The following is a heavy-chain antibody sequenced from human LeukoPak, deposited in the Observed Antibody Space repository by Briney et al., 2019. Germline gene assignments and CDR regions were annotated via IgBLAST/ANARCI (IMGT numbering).Heavy chain of an antibody. CDR2: MNPNSGGT. CDR3: ARDLGSTVIVGGDAFDL. Sequence: GASVKVSCKASRYIFSDYYLHWVRQAPGQGLEWMGWMNPNSGGTNYAQKFQGRITMTGDTSTAYLELSRLRSDDTAVYYCARDLGSTVIVGGDAFDLWGQGTMVTVSS. J-gene: IGHJ3*01. D-gene: IGHD2/OR15-2a*01. V-gene: IGHV1-2*02. CDR1: RYIFSDYY.